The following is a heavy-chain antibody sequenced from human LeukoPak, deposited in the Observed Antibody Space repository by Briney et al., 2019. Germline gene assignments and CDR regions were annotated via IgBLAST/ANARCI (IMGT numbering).Heavy chain of an antibody. CDR2: MYSGCDT. Sequence: GGSLRLSCAASGFTVNTNYMSWVRQAPGKGLEWVSTMYSGCDTYYADSVKGRFTISRDNSKNTLYLQMNSLRAEDTAVYYCAKGMFGYLGGLYWNFDLWGRGTLVTVSS. J-gene: IGHJ2*01. V-gene: IGHV3-53*01. CDR3: AKGMFGYLGGLYWNFDL. D-gene: IGHD3-22*01. CDR1: GFTVNTNY.